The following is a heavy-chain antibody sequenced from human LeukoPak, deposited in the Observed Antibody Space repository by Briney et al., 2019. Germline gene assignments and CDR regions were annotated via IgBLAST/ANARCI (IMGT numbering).Heavy chain of an antibody. CDR3: ARMYGGSYNLDY. V-gene: IGHV3-48*03. CDR1: GFTFSSYE. J-gene: IGHJ4*02. Sequence: GGSLRLSCAASGFTFSSYEIIWVRQAPGKGLEWVSYISSRGTTRYYADSVKGRFTISRDNAKNSLYLQMNSLRAEDTAVYYCARMYGGSYNLDYWGQGTLVTVSS. CDR2: ISSRGTTR. D-gene: IGHD1-26*01.